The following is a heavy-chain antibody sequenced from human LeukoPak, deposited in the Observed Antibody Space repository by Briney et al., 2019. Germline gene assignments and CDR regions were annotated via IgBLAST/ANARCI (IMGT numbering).Heavy chain of an antibody. CDR2: INPKRGDT. CDR1: GYTFTGYY. CDR3: ARGAGTGYVYYFDLDV. Sequence: ASVKVSCKASGYTFTGYYLHWVRQAPGQGLEWMGWINPKRGDTNYAQKFEGRVTMTRDTSISSGFMDLSSLTYDDTAVYYCARGAGTGYVYYFDLDVWGQGTTVTVSS. J-gene: IGHJ6*02. D-gene: IGHD5-18*01. V-gene: IGHV1-2*02.